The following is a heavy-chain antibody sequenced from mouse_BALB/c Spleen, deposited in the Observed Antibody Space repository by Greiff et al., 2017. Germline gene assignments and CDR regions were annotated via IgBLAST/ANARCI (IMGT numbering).Heavy chain of an antibody. CDR3: SRIRITTATDAMDY. CDR2: IHYSGST. CDR1: GYSITSCYS. Sequence: EVQLKESGPDLVKPSQSLSLTCTATGYSITSCYSWHWIRQSPGNKLEWMGYIHYSGSTNYNPSLKSRIPITRDTSKNQIYLQLNSVTTEDTATYYFSRIRITTATDAMDYWGQGTSVTVSS. J-gene: IGHJ4*01. V-gene: IGHV3-1*02. D-gene: IGHD1-2*01.